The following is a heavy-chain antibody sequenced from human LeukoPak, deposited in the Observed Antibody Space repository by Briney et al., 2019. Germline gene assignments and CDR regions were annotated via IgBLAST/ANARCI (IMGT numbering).Heavy chain of an antibody. J-gene: IGHJ5*02. D-gene: IGHD3-22*01. Sequence: SETLSLTCTVSGGSISSYYWSWIRQPPGKGLEWIGYIYYSGRTNYNPSLKSRVTISVDTSKNQFSLKLSSVTAADTAVYYCARAVKYYYDSSGYPKWFDPWGQGTLVTVSS. CDR3: ARAVKYYYDSSGYPKWFDP. V-gene: IGHV4-59*01. CDR1: GGSISSYY. CDR2: IYYSGRT.